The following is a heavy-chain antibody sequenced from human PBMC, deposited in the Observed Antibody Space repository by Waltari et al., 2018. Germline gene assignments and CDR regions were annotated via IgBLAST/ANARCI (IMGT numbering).Heavy chain of an antibody. CDR1: GFTLSSYE. V-gene: IGHV3-48*03. CDR2: IRSSGSTI. CDR3: ARARDGYNADY. Sequence: EVQLVESGGGLVQPGGSLRLSCAASGFTLSSYEMNWVRQAPGKWLEWVSYIRSSGSTIYYADSVKSRFTISGDNAKNSLYLQMNSLRAEDTAVYYCARARDGYNADYWGQGTLVTVSS. D-gene: IGHD5-12*01. J-gene: IGHJ4*02.